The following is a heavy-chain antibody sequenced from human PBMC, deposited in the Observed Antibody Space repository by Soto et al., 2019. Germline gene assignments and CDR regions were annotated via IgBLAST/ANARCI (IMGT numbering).Heavy chain of an antibody. CDR3: ARDSGITAFDI. CDR2: IYYSGST. CDR1: GGSVSSSGYQ. Sequence: QVQLQESGPGLVKPSEILSLICTVSGGSVSSSGYQWNWIRQPPGKGLEWIGDIYYSGSTIYNPSLKRXVTISVDTSKNQFSLKLSSVTAADTAVYFCARDSGITAFDIWGQGTMVTVSS. D-gene: IGHD3-10*01. V-gene: IGHV4-61*08. J-gene: IGHJ3*02.